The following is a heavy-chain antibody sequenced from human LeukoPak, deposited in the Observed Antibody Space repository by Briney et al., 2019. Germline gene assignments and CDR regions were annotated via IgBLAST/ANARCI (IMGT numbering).Heavy chain of an antibody. CDR2: IKSDGKT. Sequence: AGGSLRLSCAASGFTFSSYWMHWVRQAPGKGLVWVSRIKSDGKTNYADSVKGRFTISRDNAKNTVSLQMNSLRAKDTGVYYCARAPSEIGGYYPEYFRHWGQGTLVTVSS. CDR1: GFTFSSYW. CDR3: ARAPSEIGGYYPEYFRH. V-gene: IGHV3-74*01. D-gene: IGHD3-22*01. J-gene: IGHJ1*01.